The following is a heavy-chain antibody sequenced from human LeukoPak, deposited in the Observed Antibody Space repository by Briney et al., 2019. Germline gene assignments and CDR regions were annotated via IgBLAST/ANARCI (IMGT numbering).Heavy chain of an antibody. CDR2: INPNNGDT. J-gene: IGHJ4*02. D-gene: IGHD2/OR15-2a*01. CDR1: GYTFTGNF. CDR3: ARTRGTHISMAYLDS. V-gene: IGHV1-2*02. Sequence: ASVKVSCKTSGYTFTGNFMHWVRQAPGQGPEWMGWINPNNGDTNYAQKFQGRVTMTKVTSITTAYMELSSLRSDDTAVYYCARTRGTHISMAYLDSWGQGTLVTVSS.